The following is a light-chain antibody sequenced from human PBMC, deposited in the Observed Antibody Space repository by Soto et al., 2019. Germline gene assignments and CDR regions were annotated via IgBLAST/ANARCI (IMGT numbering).Light chain of an antibody. CDR2: DVS. V-gene: IGLV2-14*01. Sequence: QSVLTQPASVSGSPGQPITISGTGTSSDVGGYNYVSWYQQHPGKAPKLMIYDVSNRPSGVSNRFSGSKSGNTASLTISGLQAEDEADYYCSSYTSSSTVFGTGTKVTVL. J-gene: IGLJ1*01. CDR1: SSDVGGYNY. CDR3: SSYTSSSTV.